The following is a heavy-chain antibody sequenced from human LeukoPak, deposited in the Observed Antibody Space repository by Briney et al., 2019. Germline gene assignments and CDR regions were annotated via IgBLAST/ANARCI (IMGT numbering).Heavy chain of an antibody. J-gene: IGHJ4*02. V-gene: IGHV3-30*03. CDR1: GFDISSSA. D-gene: IGHD4-17*01. CDR2: ISYDGEIK. CDR3: ATPHYGGYYDMFDS. Sequence: GGSLRLSCAASGFDISSSAMHWVRQAPGKGLEWVAVISYDGEIKYFADSVKGRFAMSRDNPNNTIFLEMNTLRPDDTGVYFCATPHYGGYYDMFDSWGPGTQVIVSS.